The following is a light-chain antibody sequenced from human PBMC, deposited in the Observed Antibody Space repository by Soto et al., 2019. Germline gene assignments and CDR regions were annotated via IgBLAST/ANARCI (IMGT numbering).Light chain of an antibody. J-gene: IGLJ1*01. Sequence: SYELTQPPSVSVSPGQTASITCSGDKLGDKYACWYQQKSGQSPVLVIYQDTKRPSGIPERFSGSNSGNTATLTISGTQPMDEADYYCQAWDSSAFYVFGTGTKLTVL. V-gene: IGLV3-1*01. CDR2: QDT. CDR3: QAWDSSAFYV. CDR1: KLGDKY.